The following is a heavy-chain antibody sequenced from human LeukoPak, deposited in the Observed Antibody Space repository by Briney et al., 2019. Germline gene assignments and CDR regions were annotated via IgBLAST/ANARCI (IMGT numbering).Heavy chain of an antibody. CDR1: GGTFSSYA. J-gene: IGHJ3*02. CDR3: ARRIIGYCSGGSCYLGAFDI. CDR2: IIPIFGTA. D-gene: IGHD2-15*01. V-gene: IGHV1-69*06. Sequence: ASVKVSCKASGGTFSSYAISWVRQAPGQGLEWMGGIIPIFGTANYAQKFQGRVTITADKSTSTAYMELSSLGSEDTAVYYCARRIIGYCSGGSCYLGAFDIWGQGTMVTVSS.